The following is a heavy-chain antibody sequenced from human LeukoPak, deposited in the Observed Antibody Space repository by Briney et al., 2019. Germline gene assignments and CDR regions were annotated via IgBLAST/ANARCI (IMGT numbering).Heavy chain of an antibody. Sequence: GGSLRLSCAASGFTFSSNGMHWVRQAPGKGLEWVAVIWYDGSNKYYADSVKGRFTISRDNAKKSLYLQMNSLRAGDTAVYYCAREGGKYDSSGYYQAYDAFDIWGQGTMVTVSS. V-gene: IGHV3-33*08. D-gene: IGHD3-22*01. J-gene: IGHJ3*02. CDR1: GFTFSSNG. CDR2: IWYDGSNK. CDR3: AREGGKYDSSGYYQAYDAFDI.